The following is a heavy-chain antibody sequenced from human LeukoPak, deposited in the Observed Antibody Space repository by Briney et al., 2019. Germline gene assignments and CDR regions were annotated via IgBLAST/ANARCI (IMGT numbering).Heavy chain of an antibody. Sequence: SETLSLTCTVSGGSISSYYWSWIRQPPGKGLEWIGYIYYSGSTNYNPSLKSRVTISVYTSKNQFSLKLSSVTAADTAVYYCARDTRSRSGYYYGASFAFDIWGQGTMVTVSS. CDR2: IYYSGST. CDR1: GGSISSYY. J-gene: IGHJ3*02. D-gene: IGHD3-22*01. CDR3: ARDTRSRSGYYYGASFAFDI. V-gene: IGHV4-59*01.